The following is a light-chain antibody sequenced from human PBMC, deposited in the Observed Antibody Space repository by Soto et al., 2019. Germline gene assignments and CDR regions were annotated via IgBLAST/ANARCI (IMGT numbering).Light chain of an antibody. Sequence: DIQMTQSPSTLSASVGDRVTITCGASQSISSWLAWYQQKPGKAPKLLIYKSSSLESGVPSRFSGSGSGTEFTLNISSLQPDDFATYYCQQYNSYSVTFGQGTKVEIK. V-gene: IGKV1-5*03. CDR3: QQYNSYSVT. CDR2: KSS. J-gene: IGKJ1*01. CDR1: QSISSW.